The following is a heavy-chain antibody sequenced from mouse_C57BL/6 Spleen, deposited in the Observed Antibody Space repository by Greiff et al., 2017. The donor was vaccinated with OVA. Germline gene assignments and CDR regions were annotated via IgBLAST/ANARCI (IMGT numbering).Heavy chain of an antibody. D-gene: IGHD2-4*01. V-gene: IGHV1-22*01. Sequence: VQLQQSGPELVKPGASVKMSCKASGYTFTDYNMHWVKQSHGKSLVWIGYINPNNGGTSYNQKFKGKATLTVNKSSSTAYMELRSLTSEDSAVYYGASDYDDHWYFDVWGTGTTVTVSS. CDR2: INPNNGGT. CDR3: ASDYDDHWYFDV. J-gene: IGHJ1*03. CDR1: GYTFTDYN.